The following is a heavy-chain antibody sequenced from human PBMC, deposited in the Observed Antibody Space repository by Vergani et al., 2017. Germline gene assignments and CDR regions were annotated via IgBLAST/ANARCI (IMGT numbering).Heavy chain of an antibody. D-gene: IGHD6-19*01. V-gene: IGHV4-61*01. CDR1: GGSVSSGSYY. Sequence: QVQLQESGPGLVKPSETLSLTCTVSGGSVSSGSYYWSWIRQPPGKGLEWIGYIYYSGSTNYNPSLKSRVTISVDTSKNQFSLKLSSVTAADTAVYYCARDHSSGIFDYWGQGTLVTVSS. CDR2: IYYSGST. CDR3: ARDHSSGIFDY. J-gene: IGHJ4*02.